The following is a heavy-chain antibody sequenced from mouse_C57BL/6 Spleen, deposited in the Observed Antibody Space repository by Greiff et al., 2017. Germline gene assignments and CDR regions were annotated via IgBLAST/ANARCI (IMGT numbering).Heavy chain of an antibody. J-gene: IGHJ4*01. Sequence: QVQLKESGPELVKAGASVKISCKASGYAFSSSWMNWVKQRPGKGLEWIGRIYPGDGDTNYNGKFKGKATLTADKSSSTAYMQLSSLTSEDSAVYFLAKENYNLCAMDYWGQGTSVTVSS. CDR3: AKENYNLCAMDY. V-gene: IGHV1-82*01. D-gene: IGHD2-12*01. CDR2: IYPGDGDT. CDR1: GYAFSSSW.